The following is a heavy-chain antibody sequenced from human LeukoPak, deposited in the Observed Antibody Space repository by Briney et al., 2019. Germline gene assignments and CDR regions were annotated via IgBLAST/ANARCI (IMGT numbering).Heavy chain of an antibody. Sequence: ASVKVSCKASGYTFTSYAMHWVRQAPGQRLEWMGWINAGNGNTKYSQKFQGRVTITRDTSASTAYMELSSLRSEDTAVYYCATPDSGSYYGSLWFDPWGQGTLVTVSS. D-gene: IGHD1-26*01. J-gene: IGHJ5*02. CDR2: INAGNGNT. V-gene: IGHV1-3*01. CDR3: ATPDSGSYYGSLWFDP. CDR1: GYTFTSYA.